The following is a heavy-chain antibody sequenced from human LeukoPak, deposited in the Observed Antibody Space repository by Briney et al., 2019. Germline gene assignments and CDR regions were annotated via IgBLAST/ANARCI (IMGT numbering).Heavy chain of an antibody. J-gene: IGHJ5*02. CDR3: ARESGYHGSGFDP. V-gene: IGHV3-74*01. CDR1: GFTFSIYW. D-gene: IGHD3-10*01. Sequence: GGPLRLSCAASGFTFSIYWMHWVRQAPGKGLMWVSRINSAGSSTSYADSVKGRFTISRDNAKNTLYLQMNSLRAEDTAVYYCARESGYHGSGFDPWGQGTLVTVSS. CDR2: INSAGSST.